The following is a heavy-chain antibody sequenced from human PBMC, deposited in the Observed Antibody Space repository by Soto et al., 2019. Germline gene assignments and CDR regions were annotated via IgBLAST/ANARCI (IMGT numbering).Heavy chain of an antibody. Sequence: GGSLTLSCSASGFTVSTYTMGWVRLAPGKGLEWVSAISGSGGRTYYADSVKGRFTISRDNSKNTLYLQMNSLRAEDTAVYYCAKDLIAARDYWGQGTLVTVSS. CDR2: ISGSGGRT. CDR1: GFTVSTYT. CDR3: AKDLIAARDY. J-gene: IGHJ4*02. D-gene: IGHD6-13*01. V-gene: IGHV3-23*01.